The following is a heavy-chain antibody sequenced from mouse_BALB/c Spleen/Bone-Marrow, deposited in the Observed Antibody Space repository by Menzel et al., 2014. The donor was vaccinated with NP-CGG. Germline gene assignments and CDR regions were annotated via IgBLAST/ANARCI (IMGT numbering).Heavy chain of an antibody. Sequence: EVHLVESGAELVKPGASVKLSCTASGFNIKDTYMHWVKRRPEQGLEWIGRIDPANGNTKYDPKFQGKATITADTSSNTAYLQLSSLTSEDTAVYYCATDSSGYLDYWGQGTTLTVSS. CDR1: GFNIKDTY. D-gene: IGHD3-2*01. V-gene: IGHV14-3*02. CDR2: IDPANGNT. CDR3: ATDSSGYLDY. J-gene: IGHJ2*01.